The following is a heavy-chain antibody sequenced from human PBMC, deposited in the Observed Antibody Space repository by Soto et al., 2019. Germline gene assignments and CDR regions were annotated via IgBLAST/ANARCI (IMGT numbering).Heavy chain of an antibody. CDR1: GFTFSSYA. D-gene: IGHD5-18*01. V-gene: IGHV3-23*01. J-gene: IGHJ5*02. Sequence: GSLRLSCAASGFTFSSYAMSWVRQAPGKGLEWVSAISGSGGSTYYADSVKGRFTISRDNSKNTLYLQMNSLRAEDTAVYYCAKDTAMVTGSFSWFDPWGQGTLVTVSS. CDR2: ISGSGGST. CDR3: AKDTAMVTGSFSWFDP.